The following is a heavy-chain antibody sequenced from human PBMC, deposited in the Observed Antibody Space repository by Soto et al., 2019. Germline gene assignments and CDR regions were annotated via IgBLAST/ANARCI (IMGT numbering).Heavy chain of an antibody. V-gene: IGHV4-30-4*08. CDR1: GGSISSSSYY. CDR2: IYYSGST. Sequence: PSETLSLTCTVSGGSISSSSYYWGWIRQPPGKGLEWIGYIYYSGSTYYNPSLKSRVTMSVDTSKNQFSLKLSSVTAADTAVYYCARAPTYYYDSSGPKFDYWGQGTLVTSPQ. CDR3: ARAPTYYYDSSGPKFDY. J-gene: IGHJ4*02. D-gene: IGHD3-22*01.